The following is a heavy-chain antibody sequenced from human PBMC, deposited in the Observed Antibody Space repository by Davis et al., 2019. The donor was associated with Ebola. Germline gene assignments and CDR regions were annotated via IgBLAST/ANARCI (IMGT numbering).Heavy chain of an antibody. Sequence: SETLSLTCGVSGDSISRCYWRWLRQPPGKGLEWIGNLFTRGATNKNASLKTRVTMSRDTSKKQFSLRLSSVTAADTAVYYCSRLTVEATTLWLPTKFDLWGRGTRVTVSS. J-gene: IGHJ2*01. CDR2: LFTRGAT. D-gene: IGHD4-11*01. CDR1: GDSISRCY. V-gene: IGHV4-4*08. CDR3: SRLTVEATTLWLPTKFDL.